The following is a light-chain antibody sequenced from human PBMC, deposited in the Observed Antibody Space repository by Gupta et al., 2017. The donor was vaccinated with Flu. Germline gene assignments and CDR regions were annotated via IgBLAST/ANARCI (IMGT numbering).Light chain of an antibody. J-gene: IGLJ2*01. CDR1: KLEDDY. CDR2: KDR. V-gene: IGLV3-1*01. Sequence: PAQTATITCSGNKLEDDYAWWYQQQPGQSPLLVIYKDRKRPSVIPEPFSGSTSGNTATLTIRGTQAVDEDDYYCQAGDSSTAVFGGGTKLTVL. CDR3: QAGDSSTAV.